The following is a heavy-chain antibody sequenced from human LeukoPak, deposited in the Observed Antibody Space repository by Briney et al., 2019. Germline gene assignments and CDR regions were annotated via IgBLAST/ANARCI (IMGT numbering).Heavy chain of an antibody. J-gene: IGHJ4*02. Sequence: PSETLSLTCAVYGGSFSGYYWSWIRQPPGKGLEWLGEINHSGSTNYNPSLKSRVTISVDTSKNQFSLKLSSVTAADTAVYYCAREQYYYDSSGYYYWGQGTLVTVSS. CDR3: AREQYYYDSSGYYY. CDR2: INHSGST. CDR1: GGSFSGYY. D-gene: IGHD3-22*01. V-gene: IGHV4-34*01.